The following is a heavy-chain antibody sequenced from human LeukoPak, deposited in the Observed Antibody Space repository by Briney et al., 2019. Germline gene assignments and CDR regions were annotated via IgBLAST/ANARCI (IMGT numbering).Heavy chain of an antibody. CDR2: ISAYNGNT. D-gene: IGHD2-15*01. J-gene: IGHJ3*02. CDR3: ARDYVEDIVVVVAASDAFDI. V-gene: IGHV1-18*01. CDR1: GGTFSSYA. Sequence: ASVKVSCKASGGTFSSYAISWVRQAPGQGLEWMGWISAYNGNTNYAQKLQGRVTMTTDTSTSTAYMELRSLRSDDTAVYYCARDYVEDIVVVVAASDAFDIWGQGTMVTVSS.